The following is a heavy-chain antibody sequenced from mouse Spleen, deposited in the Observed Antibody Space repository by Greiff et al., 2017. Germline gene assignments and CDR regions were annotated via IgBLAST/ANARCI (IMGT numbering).Heavy chain of an antibody. CDR2: INPSSGYT. CDR1: GYTFTSYW. Sequence: QVQLQQPGAELVRPGPSVKLSCKASGYTFTSYWMHWVKQRPGQGLEWIGYINPSSGYTKYNQKFKDKATLTADKSSSTAYMQLSSLTYEDSAVYYCAREAKSTMITDYWGQGTTLTVSS. CDR3: AREAKSTMITDY. V-gene: IGHV1-7*01. J-gene: IGHJ2*01. D-gene: IGHD2-4*01.